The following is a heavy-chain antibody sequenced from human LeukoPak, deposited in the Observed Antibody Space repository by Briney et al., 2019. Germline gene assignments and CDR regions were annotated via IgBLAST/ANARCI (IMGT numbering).Heavy chain of an antibody. D-gene: IGHD4-17*01. CDR1: GYTFTGYY. CDR3: ARDLGTDYGDPFDY. J-gene: IGHJ4*02. Sequence: ASVKVSCKASGYTFTGYYMHWVRQAPGQGLGWMGWINPNSGGTNYAQKFQGRVTTTRDTSISTAYMELSRLRSDDTAVYYCARDLGTDYGDPFDYWGQGTLVTVSS. CDR2: INPNSGGT. V-gene: IGHV1-2*02.